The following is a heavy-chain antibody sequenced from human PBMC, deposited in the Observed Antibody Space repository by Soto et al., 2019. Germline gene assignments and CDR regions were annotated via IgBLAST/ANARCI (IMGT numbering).Heavy chain of an antibody. CDR3: ARDLRYYYDSSGGGGYYYGMDV. J-gene: IGHJ6*02. V-gene: IGHV1-2*02. D-gene: IGHD3-22*01. CDR1: GYTFTGYY. CDR2: INPICGTA. Sequence: ASVKVSCKASGYTFTGYYMHWVRQAPGQGLEWMGGINPICGTANYAQKFQGRVTMTTDASTSTAYMEPSSLRSEDTAVYYCARDLRYYYDSSGGGGYYYGMDVWGQGTTVTVSS.